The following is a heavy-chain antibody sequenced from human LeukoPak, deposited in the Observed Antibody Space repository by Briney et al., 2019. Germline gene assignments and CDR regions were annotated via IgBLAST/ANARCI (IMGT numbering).Heavy chain of an antibody. V-gene: IGHV4-4*07. CDR3: AREKTTYYYGSGSHNWFDP. CDR1: GGSISSYY. CDR2: IYTSGST. D-gene: IGHD3-10*01. Sequence: SEILSLTCTVSGGSISSYYWSWIRQPAGKGLEWIGRIYTSGSTNYNPSLKSRVTMSVDTSKNQFSLKLSSVTAADTAVYYCAREKTTYYYGSGSHNWFDPWGQGTLVTVSS. J-gene: IGHJ5*02.